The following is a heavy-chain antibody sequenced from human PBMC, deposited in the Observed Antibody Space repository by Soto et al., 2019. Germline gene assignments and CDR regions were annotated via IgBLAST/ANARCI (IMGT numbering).Heavy chain of an antibody. V-gene: IGHV4-4*02. D-gene: IGHD3-10*01. CDR1: GGSISSSNW. Sequence: QVQLQESGPGLVKPSGTLSLTCAVSGGSISSSNWWSWVRQPPGKGLEWIWEIYHSGNTNYNPSLKGRVTVAVDKSRNQFSLKLSSVTAADTAVYYCARRWGEGRVDYWGQGTLVTVSS. CDR2: IYHSGNT. CDR3: ARRWGEGRVDY. J-gene: IGHJ4*02.